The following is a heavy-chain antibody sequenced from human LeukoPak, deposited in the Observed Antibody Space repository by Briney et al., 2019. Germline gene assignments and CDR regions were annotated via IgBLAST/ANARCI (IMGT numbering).Heavy chain of an antibody. CDR2: LYSGGST. Sequence: GGSLRLSCVASGFTVGNHYMSWVRQSPGKGLEWVSVLYSGGSTYYADSVKGRFTISRDNSKNTLYLQMNSLKAEDTAMYYCARRQWLAFDYWGQGTLVTVSS. CDR3: ARRQWLAFDY. J-gene: IGHJ4*02. V-gene: IGHV3-53*01. D-gene: IGHD6-19*01. CDR1: GFTVGNHY.